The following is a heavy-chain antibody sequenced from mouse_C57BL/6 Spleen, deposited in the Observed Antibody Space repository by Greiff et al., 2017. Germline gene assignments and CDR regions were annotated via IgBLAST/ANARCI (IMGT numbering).Heavy chain of an antibody. V-gene: IGHV1-85*01. J-gene: IGHJ4*01. CDR1: GYTFTSYD. CDR2: IYPRDGST. CDR3: ARRRDLNAMDY. Sequence: QVHVKQSGPELVKPGASVKLSCKASGYTFTSYDINWVKQRPGQGLEWIGWIYPRDGSTKYNEKFKGKATLTVDTSSSTAYMELHSLTSEDSAVYFCARRRDLNAMDYWGQGTSVTVSS.